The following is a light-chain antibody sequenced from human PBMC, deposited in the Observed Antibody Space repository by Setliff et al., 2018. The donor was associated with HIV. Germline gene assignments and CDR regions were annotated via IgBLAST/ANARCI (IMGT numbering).Light chain of an antibody. CDR3: SSYTSSSTYV. J-gene: IGLJ1*01. CDR2: DVS. CDR1: SSDIGSHDY. V-gene: IGLV2-14*03. Sequence: QSALTQPASVSGSPGQSITISCTGTSSDIGSHDYVSWYQQHPGTDPKLMIYDVSKRPSGVSNRFSGSKSGNTASLTISGPQAEDEADYYCSSYTSSSTYVFGTGTKVTV.